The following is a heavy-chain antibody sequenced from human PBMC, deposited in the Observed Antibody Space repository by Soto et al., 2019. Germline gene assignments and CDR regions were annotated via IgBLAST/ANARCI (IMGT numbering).Heavy chain of an antibody. CDR1: GGTFSSYA. J-gene: IGHJ6*02. CDR2: IIPIFGTA. CDR3: ARDRVDCSGGSCYSYYYYGLDV. D-gene: IGHD2-15*01. Sequence: SVKVSCKASGGTFSSYAISWVRQAPGQGLEWMGGIIPIFGTANYAQKFQGRVTITADESTSTAYMELSSLRSEDTAVYYCARDRVDCSGGSCYSYYYYGLDVWGQGTTVTLSS. V-gene: IGHV1-69*13.